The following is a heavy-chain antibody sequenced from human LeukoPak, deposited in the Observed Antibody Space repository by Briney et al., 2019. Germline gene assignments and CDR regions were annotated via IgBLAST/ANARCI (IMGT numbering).Heavy chain of an antibody. CDR3: ARDNGDYGDFDY. D-gene: IGHD4-17*01. Sequence: ASVTVSCKASGYTFTGYYMHWVRQAPGQGLAWMGWINPNSGGTNYAQKFQGRVTMTRDTSISTAYMELSRLRSDDTAVYYCARDNGDYGDFDYWGQGTLVTVSS. CDR2: INPNSGGT. J-gene: IGHJ4*02. CDR1: GYTFTGYY. V-gene: IGHV1-2*02.